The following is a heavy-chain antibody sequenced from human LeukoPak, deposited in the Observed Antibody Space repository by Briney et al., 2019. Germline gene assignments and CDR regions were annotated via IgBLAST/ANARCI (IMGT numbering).Heavy chain of an antibody. CDR2: MNPNSGGT. V-gene: IGHV1-2*02. J-gene: IGHJ4*02. Sequence: ASVTVSCKASGYSFTGYYMHWVRQAPGQGLEWMGWMNPNSGGTDYPQKFQGRVTMTRDTSITTAYMELSRLTSDDTAVYYCATWGGYGSGSYFDYWGQGTLVTVSS. CDR3: ATWGGYGSGSYFDY. D-gene: IGHD3-10*01. CDR1: GYSFTGYY.